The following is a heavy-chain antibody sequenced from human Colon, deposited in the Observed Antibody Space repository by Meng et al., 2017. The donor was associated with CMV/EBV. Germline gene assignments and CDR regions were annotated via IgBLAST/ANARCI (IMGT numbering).Heavy chain of an antibody. D-gene: IGHD3-10*02. CDR1: GGTFSSYA. Sequence: SVKVSCKASGGTFSSYAISWARQAPGQGLEWMGGIIPIFGTANYAQKFQGRVTITTDESTSTAYMELSSLRSEDTAVYYCARYNYVTLAFDIWGQGTMVTVSS. CDR3: ARYNYVTLAFDI. J-gene: IGHJ3*02. V-gene: IGHV1-69*05. CDR2: IIPIFGTA.